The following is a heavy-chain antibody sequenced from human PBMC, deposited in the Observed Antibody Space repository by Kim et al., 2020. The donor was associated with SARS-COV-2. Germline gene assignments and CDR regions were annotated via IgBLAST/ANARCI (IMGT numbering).Heavy chain of an antibody. J-gene: IGHJ6*02. CDR2: IYPGDSDT. CDR3: ARALMTTVTTRYYYYGMDV. D-gene: IGHD4-4*01. CDR1: GYSFTSYW. Sequence: GESLKISCKGSGYSFTSYWIGWVRQMPGKGLEWMGIIYPGDSDTRYSPSFQGQVTISADKSISTAYLQWSSLKASDTAMYYCARALMTTVTTRYYYYGMDVWGQGTTVTVSS. V-gene: IGHV5-51*01.